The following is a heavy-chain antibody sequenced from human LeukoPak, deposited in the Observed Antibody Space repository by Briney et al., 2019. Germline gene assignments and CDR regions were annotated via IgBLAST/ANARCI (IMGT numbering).Heavy chain of an antibody. J-gene: IGHJ6*02. CDR3: ARDSLYGMDV. CDR1: GFTLSSYL. Sequence: PGGSLRLSCAASGFTLSSYLMHWVRQAPGKGLVWVSGINSDGSSTRYADSVKGPFSLSRDNAKNTLYLQVNSLRAEDTAVYYCARDSLYGMDVWGQGTTVTVS. V-gene: IGHV3-74*01. CDR2: INSDGSST.